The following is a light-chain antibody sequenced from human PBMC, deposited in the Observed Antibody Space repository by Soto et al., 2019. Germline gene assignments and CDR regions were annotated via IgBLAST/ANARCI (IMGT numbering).Light chain of an antibody. J-gene: IGKJ1*01. CDR1: QSVSIY. CDR3: QQYGSSGT. Sequence: IVLTQSPSTLSLYPGERATLPCRASQSVSIYLAWYQQKPGQAPRLLIYGASNRATGIPDRFSGSGSGTDFTLTISRLEPEDFAVYYCQQYGSSGTFGQGTKVDTK. CDR2: GAS. V-gene: IGKV3-20*01.